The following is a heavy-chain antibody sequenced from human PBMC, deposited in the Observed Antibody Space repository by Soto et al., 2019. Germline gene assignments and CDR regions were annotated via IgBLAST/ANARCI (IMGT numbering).Heavy chain of an antibody. CDR2: IHNSGTS. D-gene: IGHD3-22*01. CDR3: ARDFYDSVGYTWFNS. J-gene: IGHJ5*01. V-gene: IGHV4-59*01. CDR1: GDTSTSYN. Sequence: PSDTLSLTCTVSGDTSTSYNWGWIRQAPGKGLEWIGHIHNSGTSTHNPSLNGRVTISIDMSKKQFSLKLTSLTSADTAVYYCARDFYDSVGYTWFNSWSQGTLVTVYS.